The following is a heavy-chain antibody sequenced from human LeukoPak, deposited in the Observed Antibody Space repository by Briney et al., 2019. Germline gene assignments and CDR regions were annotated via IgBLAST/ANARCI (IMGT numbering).Heavy chain of an antibody. D-gene: IGHD6-13*01. Sequence: PSETLSLTCTVSGGSISSYYWSWIRQPPGKGLEWIGYTYYSGSTNYNPSLKSRVTISVDTPKNQFSLKLSSVTAADTAVYYCARQQLSQLYYFDYWGQGTLVTVSS. V-gene: IGHV4-59*01. J-gene: IGHJ4*02. CDR1: GGSISSYY. CDR3: ARQQLSQLYYFDY. CDR2: TYYSGST.